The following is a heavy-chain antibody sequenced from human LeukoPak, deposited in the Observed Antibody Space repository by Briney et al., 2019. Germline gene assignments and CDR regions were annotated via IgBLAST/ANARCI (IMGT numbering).Heavy chain of an antibody. CDR3: ARTRSSGYLTFDY. CDR2: ISHDGFI. J-gene: IGHJ4*02. V-gene: IGHV3-74*01. D-gene: IGHD3-22*01. CDR1: GFTFSSYV. Sequence: GGSLRLSCETAGFTFSSYVMHWVRRTPGKGLVWVSRISHDGFISYADSVKGRFTISMQMNNRRAEDTAVYYCARTRSSGYLTFDYWGQGILVTVSS.